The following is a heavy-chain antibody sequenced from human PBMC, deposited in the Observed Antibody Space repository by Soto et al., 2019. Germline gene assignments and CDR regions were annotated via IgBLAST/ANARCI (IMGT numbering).Heavy chain of an antibody. CDR2: INHSGST. D-gene: IGHD2-2*01. Sequence: SETLSLTCAVYGGSFSGYYWSWIRQPPGKGLEWIGEINHSGSTNYNPSLKSRVTISVDTSKNQFSLKLSSVTAADTAVYYCARDVEVVPAWFDYWGQGTLVTVSS. CDR1: GGSFSGYY. CDR3: ARDVEVVPAWFDY. V-gene: IGHV4-34*01. J-gene: IGHJ4*02.